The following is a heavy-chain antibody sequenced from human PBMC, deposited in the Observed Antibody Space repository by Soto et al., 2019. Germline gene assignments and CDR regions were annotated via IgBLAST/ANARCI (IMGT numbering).Heavy chain of an antibody. CDR1: GGSISSNNW. Sequence: SETLSLTCAVSGGSISSNNWWSWVRQPPGKGLEWIGEIYHSGSTNYNPSLKSRVTISVDTSKNQFSLKLSSVTAADTAIYYCARDPCTGGSCYDYYYGLDVWGQGTTVTVSS. CDR2: IYHSGST. J-gene: IGHJ6*02. V-gene: IGHV4-4*02. CDR3: ARDPCTGGSCYDYYYGLDV. D-gene: IGHD2-15*01.